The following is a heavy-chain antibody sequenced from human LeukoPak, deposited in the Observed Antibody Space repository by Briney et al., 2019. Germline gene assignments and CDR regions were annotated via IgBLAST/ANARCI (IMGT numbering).Heavy chain of an antibody. CDR2: INPSGGST. CDR1: GYTFTSYY. J-gene: IGHJ4*02. D-gene: IGHD6-19*01. CDR3: ARGIAVAGLEYYFDY. Sequence: GASVKVSCKASGYTFTSYYMHWVRQAPGQGLEWMGIINPSGGSTSYAQKFQGRVTMTRDMSTSTAYMELSSLRSEDTAVYYCARGIAVAGLEYYFDYWGQGTLVTVSS. V-gene: IGHV1-46*01.